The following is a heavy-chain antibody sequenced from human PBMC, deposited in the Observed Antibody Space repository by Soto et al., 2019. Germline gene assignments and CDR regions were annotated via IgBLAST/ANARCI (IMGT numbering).Heavy chain of an antibody. CDR3: ARDLSVPAAIFLRRNWSDP. CDR1: GYTFTSYG. J-gene: IGHJ5*02. Sequence: AAVKVSCKASGYTFTSYGISWVRQAPGQGLEWMGWISAYNGNTNYAQKLQGRVTMTTDTSTSTAYMELRSLRSDDTAVYYCARDLSVPAAIFLRRNWSDPWGQGTLVTVSS. CDR2: ISAYNGNT. D-gene: IGHD2-2*02. V-gene: IGHV1-18*04.